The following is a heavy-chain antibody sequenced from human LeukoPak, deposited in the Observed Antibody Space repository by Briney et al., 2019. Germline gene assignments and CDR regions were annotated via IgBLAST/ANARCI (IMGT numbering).Heavy chain of an antibody. V-gene: IGHV1-2*02. CDR2: INPNSGGT. Sequence: GASVKVSCKASGYTFTGYYMHWVRQAPGQGLEWMGWINPNSGGTNYAQKFQGRVTMTRDTSISTAYMELSRLRSDDTAVYYCASSSWFGELSHASDYWGQGTLVTVSS. J-gene: IGHJ4*02. CDR1: GYTFTGYY. CDR3: ASSSWFGELSHASDY. D-gene: IGHD3-10*01.